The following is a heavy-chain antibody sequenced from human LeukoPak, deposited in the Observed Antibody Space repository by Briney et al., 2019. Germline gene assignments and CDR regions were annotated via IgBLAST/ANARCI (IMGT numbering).Heavy chain of an antibody. CDR1: GFTFSNYW. Sequence: GGSLRLSCAASGFTFSNYWMHWVRQAPGKGLMWVSRMKSDGSGTSYADSVKGRFTISRENAKNSLYLRMNSLRAEDTAVYYCARNYDYYYYGMDVWGQGTTVTVSS. D-gene: IGHD1-7*01. V-gene: IGHV3-74*01. CDR2: MKSDGSGT. CDR3: ARNYDYYYYGMDV. J-gene: IGHJ6*02.